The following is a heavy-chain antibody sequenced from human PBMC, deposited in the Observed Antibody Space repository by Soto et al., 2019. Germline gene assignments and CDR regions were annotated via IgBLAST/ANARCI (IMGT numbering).Heavy chain of an antibody. J-gene: IGHJ4*01. CDR2: ISGDSGNT. CDR1: GYMFTKSA. CDR3: ARDGVAAGNINFDY. D-gene: IGHD6-19*01. Sequence: ASVKVSCKASGYMFTKSAMHWVRQAPGQRLEWMGWISGDSGNTKYSPKLQDRVTITRDTSASTAYMELSSLRSEDAALYYCARDGVAAGNINFDYWGQGTLVTVSS. V-gene: IGHV1-3*01.